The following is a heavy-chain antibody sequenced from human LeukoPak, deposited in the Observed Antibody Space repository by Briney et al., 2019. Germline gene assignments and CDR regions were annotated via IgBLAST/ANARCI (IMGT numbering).Heavy chain of an antibody. J-gene: IGHJ4*02. D-gene: IGHD6-19*01. CDR2: ISSSSSYI. CDR1: GFTFSSYS. CDR3: ARASLITSGFNFDY. Sequence: GGSLRHSCAASGFTFSSYSMNWVRQAPGKGLEWVSSISSSSSYIYYADSVKGRFTISRDNAKNSLYLQMNSLRAEDTAVYFCARASLITSGFNFDYWGQGTLVTVSS. V-gene: IGHV3-21*01.